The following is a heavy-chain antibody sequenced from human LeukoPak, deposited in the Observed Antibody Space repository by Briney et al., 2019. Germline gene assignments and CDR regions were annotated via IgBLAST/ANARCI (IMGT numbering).Heavy chain of an antibody. CDR3: AKEHYGDYVLPSMDV. Sequence: GGSLRLSCAASGFTFSSYAMNWVRQAPGKGLEWVSAISASGGSTYYADSVKGRFTISRDNSKNTLYLQMNSLRAEDTAVYYCAKEHYGDYVLPSMDVWGQGTLVTVSS. J-gene: IGHJ4*02. CDR2: ISASGGST. V-gene: IGHV3-23*01. D-gene: IGHD4-17*01. CDR1: GFTFSSYA.